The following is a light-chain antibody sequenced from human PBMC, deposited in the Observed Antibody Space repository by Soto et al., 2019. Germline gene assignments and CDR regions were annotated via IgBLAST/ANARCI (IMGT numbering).Light chain of an antibody. CDR3: QTWGTGIVV. CDR1: SGHSSYA. J-gene: IGLJ2*01. V-gene: IGLV4-69*01. Sequence: QPVLTQSPSASASLGASVKLTCTLSSGHSSYAIAWQQQQPEKGPRYLMKLNSDGSHSKGDGIPDRFSGSSSGAERYLTTSGLQSEDEADYYCQTWGTGIVVFGGGTKLTVL. CDR2: LNSDGSH.